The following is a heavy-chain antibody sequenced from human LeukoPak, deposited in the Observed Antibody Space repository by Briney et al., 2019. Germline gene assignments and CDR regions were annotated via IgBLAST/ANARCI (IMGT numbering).Heavy chain of an antibody. Sequence: PGGSLRLSCSASGFTFSSYAMHWVRQAPGKGLEYVSAISSNGGSTYYADSVKGRFTISRDNSKNTLYLQMSSLRAEDTAVYYCVKGYSSGWYSFQHWGQGTLVTVSS. D-gene: IGHD6-19*01. CDR3: VKGYSSGWYSFQH. V-gene: IGHV3-64D*06. J-gene: IGHJ1*01. CDR2: ISSNGGST. CDR1: GFTFSSYA.